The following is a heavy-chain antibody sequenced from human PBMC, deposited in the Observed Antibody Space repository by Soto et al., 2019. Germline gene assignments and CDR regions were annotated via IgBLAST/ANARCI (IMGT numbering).Heavy chain of an antibody. Sequence: QVQLVQSGAEVKKPGSSVKVSCKASGGTFSSYAISWVRQAPGQGLEWMGGIIPIFGTANYAQKFQGRVTITADESTSIAYMELSSVRSEDTAVYYCAHTLYGSGSYGYGMDVWGQGTTVTVSS. CDR3: AHTLYGSGSYGYGMDV. J-gene: IGHJ6*02. V-gene: IGHV1-69*01. CDR2: IIPIFGTA. D-gene: IGHD3-10*01. CDR1: GGTFSSYA.